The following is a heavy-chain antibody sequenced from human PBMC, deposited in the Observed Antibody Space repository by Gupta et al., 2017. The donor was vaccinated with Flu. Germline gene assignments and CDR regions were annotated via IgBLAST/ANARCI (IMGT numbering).Heavy chain of an antibody. CDR1: GGSISSSSYY. J-gene: IGHJ5*02. D-gene: IGHD6-6*01. V-gene: IGHV4-39*01. Sequence: QLQLQESGPGLVKPSETLSLTCTVSGGSISSSSYYWGWIRQPPGKGLEWIGSMYYSGTTYYNPSLKSRVTISVDTSKNQFSLKLSSGTAADTAVYYWARHTLWYITSSGYPDWFDPWGQGTLVTVSS. CDR3: ARHTLWYITSSGYPDWFDP. CDR2: MYYSGTT.